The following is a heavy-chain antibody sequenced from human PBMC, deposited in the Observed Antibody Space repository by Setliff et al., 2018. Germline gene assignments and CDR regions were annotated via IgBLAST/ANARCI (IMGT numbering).Heavy chain of an antibody. Sequence: GGSLRLSCAASGLSLSNYAMHWVRQAPDKGLEWVAAIWYDGSNKFYADSVKGRFTISRDNSKNTLYLQMNSLRPEDTAVYYCAKRGGTHSYYYYMDVWGKGTTVTVSS. CDR2: IWYDGSNK. CDR1: GLSLSNYA. V-gene: IGHV3-33*03. CDR3: AKRGGTHSYYYYMDV. D-gene: IGHD1-1*01. J-gene: IGHJ6*03.